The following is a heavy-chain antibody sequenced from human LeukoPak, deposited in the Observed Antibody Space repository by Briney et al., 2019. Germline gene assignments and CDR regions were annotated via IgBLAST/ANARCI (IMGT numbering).Heavy chain of an antibody. CDR3: ARGAAGYSYG. D-gene: IGHD5-18*01. J-gene: IGHJ4*02. Sequence: SETLSLTCTVSGGSISSYYWSWIRQPPGKGLEWIGHIYYSGSTSYNPSLKSRVTISIDTSKNQFSLRLSSVTAADTAVYYCARGAAGYSYGWGQGTLVTVSS. CDR1: GGSISSYY. CDR2: IYYSGST. V-gene: IGHV4-59*01.